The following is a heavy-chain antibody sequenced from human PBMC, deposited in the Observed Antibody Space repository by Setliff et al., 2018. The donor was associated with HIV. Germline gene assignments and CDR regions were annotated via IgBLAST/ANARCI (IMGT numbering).Heavy chain of an antibody. CDR1: GGTFSSYV. V-gene: IGHV1-69*11. CDR3: ARGVLYGLSEY. D-gene: IGHD3-10*01. CDR2: LIPVLGEP. J-gene: IGHJ4*02. Sequence: GASVKVSCKASGGTFSSYVISWVRQAPGQGLEWVGSLIPVLGEPHYAPRFQGRVTITADDSTNTAYLELSNLRFDDTATYYCARGVLYGLSEYWGTGSLVTVSS.